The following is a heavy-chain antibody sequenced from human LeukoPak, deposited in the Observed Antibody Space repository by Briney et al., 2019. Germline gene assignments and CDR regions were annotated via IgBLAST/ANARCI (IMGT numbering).Heavy chain of an antibody. CDR3: ARHRLRGGFDS. CDR2: INHSGST. J-gene: IGHJ4*02. CDR1: GGSFSGYY. V-gene: IGHV4-34*01. Sequence: PSETLSLTCAVYGGSFSGYYWSWIRPPPGKGLEWIGEINHSGSTNYNPSLKSRVTMSLDTATNQFSLKLSSMTAADTAVYSCARHRLRGGFDSWGQGALVVVSS. D-gene: IGHD3-3*01.